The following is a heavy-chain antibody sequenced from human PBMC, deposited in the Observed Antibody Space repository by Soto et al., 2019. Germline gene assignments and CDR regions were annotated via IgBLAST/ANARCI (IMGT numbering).Heavy chain of an antibody. J-gene: IGHJ4*02. CDR3: ARHTGVWFGESSVDY. CDR2: IYYSGST. V-gene: IGHV4-39*01. CDR1: GGSISSSSYY. D-gene: IGHD3-10*01. Sequence: QLQLQESCPGLVKPSETLSLTCTVSGGSISSSSYYWGWLRQPPGKGLEWIGRIYYSGSTYYNPSLKRRVTISVDTSKNQFTLKLSSVTAADTAVYYCARHTGVWFGESSVDYWGQGTLVTVS.